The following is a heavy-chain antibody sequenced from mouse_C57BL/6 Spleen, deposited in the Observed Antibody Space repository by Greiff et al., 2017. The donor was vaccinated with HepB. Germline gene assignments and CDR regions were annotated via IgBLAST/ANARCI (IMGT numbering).Heavy chain of an antibody. J-gene: IGHJ3*01. Sequence: EVQRVESGGGLVQPKGSLKLSCAASGFSFNTYAMNWVRQAPGKGLEWVARIRSKSNNYATYYAGSVKDRFTISRDDSESMLYLQMNNLKTEDTAMYYCVRPYDYGQAWFAYWGQGTLVTVSA. CDR3: VRPYDYGQAWFAY. CDR2: IRSKSNNYAT. V-gene: IGHV10-1*01. D-gene: IGHD2-4*01. CDR1: GFSFNTYA.